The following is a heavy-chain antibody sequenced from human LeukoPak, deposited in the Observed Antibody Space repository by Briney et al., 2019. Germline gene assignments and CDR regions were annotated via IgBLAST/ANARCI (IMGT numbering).Heavy chain of an antibody. CDR3: ARWGSGYNLFDY. J-gene: IGHJ4*02. V-gene: IGHV3-20*04. CDR2: INWNGGST. CDR1: GFIFEDYG. D-gene: IGHD3-3*01. Sequence: PGGSPRLSCAPSGFIFEDYGMHWVRQAPGKGLEWVSGINWNGGSTGYADSVKGRFTISRDNAKNSLYLQMNSLRAEDTALYYCARWGSGYNLFDYWGQGILVTVSS.